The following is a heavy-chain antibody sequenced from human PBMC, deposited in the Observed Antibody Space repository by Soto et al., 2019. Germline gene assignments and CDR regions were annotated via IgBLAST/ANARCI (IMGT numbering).Heavy chain of an antibody. J-gene: IGHJ4*02. D-gene: IGHD3-3*01. CDR1: GYTFTGYY. V-gene: IGHV1-2*04. CDR3: ARGRDDFWSGQRFDY. CDR2: INPNSGGT. Sequence: QVQLVQSGAEVKKPGASVKVSCKASGYTFTGYYMHWVRQAPGQGLEWMGWINPNSGGTNYAQKFQGWVTMTRDTSISTAYMELSRLRSDDTAVYYCARGRDDFWSGQRFDYWGQGTLVTVSS.